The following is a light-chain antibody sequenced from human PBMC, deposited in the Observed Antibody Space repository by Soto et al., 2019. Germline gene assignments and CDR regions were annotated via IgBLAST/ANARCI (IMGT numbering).Light chain of an antibody. CDR2: GAS. V-gene: IGKV3-20*01. Sequence: EIVLTQSPGTLSLSPGERATLSCRASQSIDSNYLAWHQQKPGKAPRLLIYGASRRASGIPDRFSGSGSGTDFTLTISRLEPEDFAVYYCQHYAVSPFTFGPGTKVDIK. CDR1: QSIDSNY. CDR3: QHYAVSPFT. J-gene: IGKJ3*01.